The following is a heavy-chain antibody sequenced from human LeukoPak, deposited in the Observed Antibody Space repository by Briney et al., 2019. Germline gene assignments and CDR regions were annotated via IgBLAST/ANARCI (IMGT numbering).Heavy chain of an antibody. D-gene: IGHD2-15*01. CDR2: INPYSGGT. V-gene: IGHV1-2*02. Sequence: ASVKVSCKASGYTFTGYYMHWVPQAPRQALEGMGRINPYSGGTNYTQNLQGRVTMTRDTYISTADMELSRLRSDDAGVYYCASRICSGGSFYLYYWGQGTLVTVSS. CDR1: GYTFTGYY. J-gene: IGHJ4*02. CDR3: ASRICSGGSFYLYY.